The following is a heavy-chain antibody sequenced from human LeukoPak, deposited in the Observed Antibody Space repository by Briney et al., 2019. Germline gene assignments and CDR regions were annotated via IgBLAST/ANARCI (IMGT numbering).Heavy chain of an antibody. V-gene: IGHV3-9*01. D-gene: IGHD3-10*01. CDR2: ISWNSGSI. J-gene: IGHJ4*02. CDR1: GFTFDDYA. CDR3: SNEVDEYGSGSYFDY. Sequence: SLRLTCAASGFTFDDYAMHWVRHAPGKGLEWVSGISWNSGSIGYADSVKGRFTISRDNAKNSLYLQMNSLRAEDTALYSCSNEVDEYGSGSYFDYWGQGTLVTVSS.